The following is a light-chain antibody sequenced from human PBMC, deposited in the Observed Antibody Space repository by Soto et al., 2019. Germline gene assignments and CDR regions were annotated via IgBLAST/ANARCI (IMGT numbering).Light chain of an antibody. CDR2: TND. V-gene: IGLV1-44*01. J-gene: IGLJ3*02. Sequence: QSVLTQPPPASGTPGQRVTISCSGSSSNLGSNSIDWYQQLPGKAPKLVIYTNDQRPSGVPDRFSGSKSGTSASLAISGLQSEDEADYYCAAWDDSLNGRVFGGGT. CDR1: SSNLGSNS. CDR3: AAWDDSLNGRV.